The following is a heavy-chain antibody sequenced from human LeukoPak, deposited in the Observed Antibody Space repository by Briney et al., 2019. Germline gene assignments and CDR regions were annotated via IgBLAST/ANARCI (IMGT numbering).Heavy chain of an antibody. Sequence: GGSLRLSCAASGFTVSSNYMNWVRQAPGKGLEWVSVIYSDGSTYYADSVKSRFTISRDNSKNTLYLQMNSLRAEDTAVYYCARLTVSGQFDYWGQGTLVTVSS. D-gene: IGHD6-19*01. CDR1: GFTVSSNY. CDR3: ARLTVSGQFDY. V-gene: IGHV3-66*01. J-gene: IGHJ4*02. CDR2: IYSDGST.